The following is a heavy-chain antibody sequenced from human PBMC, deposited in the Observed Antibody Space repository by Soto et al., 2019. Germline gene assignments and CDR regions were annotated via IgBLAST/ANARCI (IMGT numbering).Heavy chain of an antibody. CDR1: GFTVSSNY. Sequence: PGGSLRLSCAASGFTVSSNYMSWVRQAPGKGLEWVSVIYSGGSTYYADSVKGRFTISRDNSKNTLYLQMNSLRAEDTAVYYCARVGVALDVLRYFDWFQSYFDYWGQGTLVTVSS. CDR3: ARVGVALDVLRYFDWFQSYFDY. J-gene: IGHJ4*02. D-gene: IGHD3-9*01. V-gene: IGHV3-66*01. CDR2: IYSGGST.